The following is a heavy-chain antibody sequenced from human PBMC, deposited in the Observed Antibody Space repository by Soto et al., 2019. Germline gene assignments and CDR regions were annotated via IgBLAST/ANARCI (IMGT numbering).Heavy chain of an antibody. CDR3: ARDLEVDTAMGYYYYYYMDV. V-gene: IGHV1-69*04. CDR2: IIPILGIA. Sequence: ASVEVSCKASGGTFSSYTISWVRQDPGQGLEWMGRIIPILGIANYAQKFQGRVTITADKSTSTAYMELSSLRSEDTAVYYCARDLEVDTAMGYYYYYYMDVWGKGTTVTVSS. CDR1: GGTFSSYT. J-gene: IGHJ6*03. D-gene: IGHD5-18*01.